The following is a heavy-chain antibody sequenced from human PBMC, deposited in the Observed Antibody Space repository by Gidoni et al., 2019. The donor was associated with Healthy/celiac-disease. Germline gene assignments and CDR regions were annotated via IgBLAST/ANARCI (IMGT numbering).Heavy chain of an antibody. CDR2: ISGSGGST. CDR1: GFTFSSYA. D-gene: IGHD3-16*01. J-gene: IGHJ6*03. Sequence: EVQLLASGGGLVQPGGSLRLSCAASGFTFSSYAMSWVRQAPGKGLEWVSAISGSGGSTYYADSVKGRFTISRDNTKNTLYLQMNSLRAEDTTVYYCANWGYCYYYMDVWGKGTTVTVSS. CDR3: ANWGYCYYYMDV. V-gene: IGHV3-23*01.